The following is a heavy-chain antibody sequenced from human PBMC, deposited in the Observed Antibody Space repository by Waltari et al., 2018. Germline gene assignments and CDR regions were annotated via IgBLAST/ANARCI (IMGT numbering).Heavy chain of an antibody. Sequence: EVQLVESGGGLVEPGGSLRPSCAASGFAFSIYSMTWVRQAPGKGLEWVSSITSKSTYIHYADSVKGRFTISRDNAKNSLYLQMNSLKAEDTAFYYCARDPGNPIDWYFDLWGRGTLVTVSS. CDR3: ARDPGNPIDWYFDL. V-gene: IGHV3-21*06. CDR1: GFAFSIYS. CDR2: ITSKSTYI. J-gene: IGHJ2*01.